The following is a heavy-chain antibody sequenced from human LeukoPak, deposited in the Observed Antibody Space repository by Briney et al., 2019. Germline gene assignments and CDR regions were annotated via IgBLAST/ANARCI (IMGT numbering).Heavy chain of an antibody. CDR1: GGTFSSYA. V-gene: IGHV1-69*04. CDR3: ALAQGRWLPFPFDY. J-gene: IGHJ4*02. D-gene: IGHD5-24*01. Sequence: SVKVSCKASGGTFSSYAISWVRQAPGQGLEWMGRIIPILGIANYAQKSQGRVTITADKSTSTAYMELSSLRSEDTAVYYCALAQGRWLPFPFDYWGQGTLVTVSS. CDR2: IIPILGIA.